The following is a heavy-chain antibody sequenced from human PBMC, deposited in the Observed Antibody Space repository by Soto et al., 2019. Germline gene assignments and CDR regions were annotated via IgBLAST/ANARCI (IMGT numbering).Heavy chain of an antibody. CDR2: LSPSGGET. J-gene: IGHJ4*02. Sequence: EAQLLESGGGLVQPGGSLRLSCVASGFTFSTYAMSWVRQAPGKGLEWVSALSPSGGETYYADSVKGRFTISRDNSKSTLYLQMNSLRAEDTAVYYCAKYKGVIHHLMFDCWGQGTLVTVSS. V-gene: IGHV3-23*01. CDR3: AKYKGVIHHLMFDC. CDR1: GFTFSTYA. D-gene: IGHD2-21*01.